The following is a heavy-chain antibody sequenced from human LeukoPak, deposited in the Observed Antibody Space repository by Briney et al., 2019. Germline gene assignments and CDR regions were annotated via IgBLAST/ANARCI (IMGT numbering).Heavy chain of an antibody. CDR2: ISGSGGRT. V-gene: IGHV3-23*01. CDR3: AKVSVAGYDSGAHFDH. Sequence: GGSLRLSCAASGFTFSSYAMNWVRQAPGKGLEWVSGISGSGGRTRYADSVKGRLTISRDKSKDTLYLQMNNLRAEDTALYYCAKVSVAGYDSGAHFDHWGPGTPVTVSS. D-gene: IGHD3-22*01. CDR1: GFTFSSYA. J-gene: IGHJ4*02.